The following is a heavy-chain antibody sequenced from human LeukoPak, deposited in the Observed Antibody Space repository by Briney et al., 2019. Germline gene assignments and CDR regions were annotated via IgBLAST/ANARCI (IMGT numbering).Heavy chain of an antibody. J-gene: IGHJ6*03. CDR3: AREPPRGKYYYMDG. D-gene: IGHD1-1*01. Sequence: GGSLRLSCAASGFTFSSFDMHWVRQPPGQGLEWVSTIGTASDTYYPGSVEGRFTLSRDNAKNSLYLQMNSLTAGDTAVYYCAREPPRGKYYYMDGWGKGTTVTVSS. V-gene: IGHV3-13*01. CDR2: IGTASDT. CDR1: GFTFSSFD.